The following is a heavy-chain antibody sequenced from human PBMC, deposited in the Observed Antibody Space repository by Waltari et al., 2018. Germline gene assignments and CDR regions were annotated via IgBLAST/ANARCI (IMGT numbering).Heavy chain of an antibody. CDR3: ATSSSSGGGARDY. CDR2: ISSISSTI. CDR1: GFTFSSYS. D-gene: IGHD6-6*01. J-gene: IGHJ4*02. V-gene: IGHV3-48*04. Sequence: EVQLVESGGGLVQPGGSLRLSCAASGFTFSSYSMNWVRQAPGKGLEWVSYISSISSTIYYADSVKGRFTISRDNAKNSLYLQMNSLRAEDTAVYYCATSSSSGGGARDYWGQGTLVTVSS.